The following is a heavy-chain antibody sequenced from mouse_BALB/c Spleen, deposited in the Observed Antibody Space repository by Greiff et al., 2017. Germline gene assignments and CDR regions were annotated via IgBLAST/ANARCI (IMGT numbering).Heavy chain of an antibody. V-gene: IGHV5-15*02. CDR1: GFTFSDYG. CDR2: ISNLAYSI. CDR3: AQLPGTTWFAY. D-gene: IGHD4-1*01. Sequence: EVKLVESGGGLVQPGGSRKLSCAASGFTFSDYGMAWVRQAPGKGPEWVAFISNLAYSIYYADTVTGRFTISRENAENTLYLEMSSLRSEDTAMYYCAQLPGTTWFAYWGQGTLVTVSA. J-gene: IGHJ3*01.